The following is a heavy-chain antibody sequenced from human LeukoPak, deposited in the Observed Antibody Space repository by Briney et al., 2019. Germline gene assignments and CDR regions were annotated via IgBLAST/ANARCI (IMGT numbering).Heavy chain of an antibody. J-gene: IGHJ4*01. Sequence: PGGSLRLSCAASGFTFSSYGMSWVRQPPGKGLEWVSGISGSGGSTYYSDSVKGRFTISRDTSKNTVYLQMNSLRADDTAVYYCAKESRTGSTRPGFDYWXXKTLLTVSS. V-gene: IGHV3-23*01. CDR1: GFTFSSYG. CDR3: AKESRTGSTRPGFDY. D-gene: IGHD1-7*01. CDR2: ISGSGGST.